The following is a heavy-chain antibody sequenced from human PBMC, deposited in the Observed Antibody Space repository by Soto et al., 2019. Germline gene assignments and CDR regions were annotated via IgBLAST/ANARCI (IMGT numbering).Heavy chain of an antibody. CDR3: ARDHDILTGSQGPPLGAFDI. J-gene: IGHJ3*02. Sequence: QVQLVQSGAEVKKPGSSVKVSCKASGGTFSSYTISWVRQAPGQGLEWMGRIIPILGIANYAQKFQGRVTITADKSTSTAYMELSSLRSEDTAVYYCARDHDILTGSQGPPLGAFDIWGQGTMVTVSS. CDR2: IIPILGIA. D-gene: IGHD3-9*01. V-gene: IGHV1-69*08. CDR1: GGTFSSYT.